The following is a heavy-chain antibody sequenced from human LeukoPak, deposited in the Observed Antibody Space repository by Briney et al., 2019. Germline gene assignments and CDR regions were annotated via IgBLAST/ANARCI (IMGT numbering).Heavy chain of an antibody. V-gene: IGHV3-48*03. CDR1: GFTFSSYE. Sequence: GGSLRLSCAASGFTFSSYEMNWVRQAPGKGLEWVSYISSSGSTIYYADSVKGRFTISRDNAKNSLYLQINSLRAEDTAVYYCASYDSSGWENYFDYWGQGTLVTVSS. D-gene: IGHD6-19*01. CDR2: ISSSGSTI. J-gene: IGHJ4*02. CDR3: ASYDSSGWENYFDY.